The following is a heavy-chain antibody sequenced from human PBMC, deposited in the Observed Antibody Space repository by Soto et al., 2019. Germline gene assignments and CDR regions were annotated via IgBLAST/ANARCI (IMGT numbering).Heavy chain of an antibody. CDR3: ARHINHPTYCSSTSCPEDYYYYMDV. J-gene: IGHJ6*03. CDR2: IYPGDSDT. CDR1: GYSFTSYW. Sequence: GESLKISCKGSGYSFTSYWIGWVRQMPGKGLEWMGIIYPGDSDTRYSPSFQGQVTISADKSISTAYLQWSSLKASDTAMYYCARHINHPTYCSSTSCPEDYYYYMDVWGKGTTVTVSS. V-gene: IGHV5-51*01. D-gene: IGHD2-2*01.